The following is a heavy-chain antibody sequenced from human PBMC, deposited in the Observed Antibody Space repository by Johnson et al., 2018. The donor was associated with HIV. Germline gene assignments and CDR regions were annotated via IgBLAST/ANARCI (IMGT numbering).Heavy chain of an antibody. J-gene: IGHJ3*02. D-gene: IGHD3-22*01. Sequence: QVQLVESGRGVVQPGGSLRLSCAAPGFTFSSYGMHWVRQAPGQGLEWAAVISYDGSNKYYADYVKGRFTISRDTSKNTLYLQMNSQRAEDTALYYCARDISYDSSASQGAFDIWGQGTMVTVSS. CDR3: ARDISYDSSASQGAFDI. CDR2: ISYDGSNK. CDR1: GFTFSSYG. V-gene: IGHV3-33*05.